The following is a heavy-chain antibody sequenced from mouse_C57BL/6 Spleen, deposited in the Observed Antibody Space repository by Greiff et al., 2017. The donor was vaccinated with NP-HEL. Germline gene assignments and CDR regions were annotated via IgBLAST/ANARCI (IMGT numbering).Heavy chain of an antibody. CDR2: IWSGGST. CDR1: GFSLTSYG. Sequence: QVHVKQSGPGLVQPSQSLSITCTVSGFSLTSYGVHWVRQSPGKGLEWLGVIWSGGSTDYNAAFISRLSISKDNSKSQVFFKMNSLQADDTAIYYCARNYEDAMDYWGQGTSVTVSS. CDR3: ARNYEDAMDY. J-gene: IGHJ4*01. V-gene: IGHV2-2*01. D-gene: IGHD1-1*01.